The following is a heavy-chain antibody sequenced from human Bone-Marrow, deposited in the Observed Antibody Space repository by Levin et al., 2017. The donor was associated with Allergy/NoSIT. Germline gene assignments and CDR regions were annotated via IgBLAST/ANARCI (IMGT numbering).Heavy chain of an antibody. CDR3: ARDHSSGYYYYYYGMDV. D-gene: IGHD3-10*01. Sequence: SCAASGFTFSSYGMHWVRQAPGKGLEWVAVIWYDGSNKYYADSVKGRFTISRDNSKNTLYLQMNSLRAEDTAVYYCARDHSSGYYYYYYGMDVWGQGTTVTVSS. J-gene: IGHJ6*02. V-gene: IGHV3-33*01. CDR2: IWYDGSNK. CDR1: GFTFSSYG.